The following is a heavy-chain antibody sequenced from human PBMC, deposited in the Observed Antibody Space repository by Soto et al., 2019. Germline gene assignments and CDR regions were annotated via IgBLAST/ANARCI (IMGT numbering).Heavy chain of an antibody. CDR1: GYTFTSYY. CDR2: INPSGGST. V-gene: IGHV1-46*01. CDR3: AREDCSGGSCYPVAPYFDY. J-gene: IGHJ4*02. Sequence: ASVKVSCKASGYTFTSYYMHWVRQAPGQGLEWMGIINPSGGSTSYAQKFQGRVTMTRDTSTSTVYMELSSLRSEGTAVYYCAREDCSGGSCYPVAPYFDYWGQGTLVTVSS. D-gene: IGHD2-15*01.